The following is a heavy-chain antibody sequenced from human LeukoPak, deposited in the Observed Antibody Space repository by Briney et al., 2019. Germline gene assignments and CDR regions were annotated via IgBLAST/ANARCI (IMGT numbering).Heavy chain of an antibody. V-gene: IGHV4-59*08. D-gene: IGHD3-9*01. CDR1: EGSISGYY. J-gene: IGHJ4*02. CDR3: ARHTPGSFDFV. Sequence: SETLSLTCTVSEGSISGYYSSWIRQPPGKGLEWIGFIFSRWSTSYHPSLKSRVTISVDTSKNQVSLRLNSVTAADTAMYYCARHTPGSFDFVWGQGTLVTVSS. CDR2: IFSRWST.